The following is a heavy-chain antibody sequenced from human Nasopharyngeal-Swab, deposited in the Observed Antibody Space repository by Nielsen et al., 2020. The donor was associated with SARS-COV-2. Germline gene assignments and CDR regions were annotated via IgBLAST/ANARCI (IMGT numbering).Heavy chain of an antibody. V-gene: IGHV3-21*01. J-gene: IGHJ4*02. CDR2: ISSSGSHK. CDR3: ARVEEYYYGSGSLSDN. CDR1: GFTFSSYS. Sequence: GESLKISCAASGFTFSSYSMNWVRQAPGKGLEWVSFISSSGSHKYYADSMKGRFTISRDNAKSSLYLQLSSLRAEDTAVYYCARVEEYYYGSGSLSDNWGQRTLVTVSS. D-gene: IGHD3-10*01.